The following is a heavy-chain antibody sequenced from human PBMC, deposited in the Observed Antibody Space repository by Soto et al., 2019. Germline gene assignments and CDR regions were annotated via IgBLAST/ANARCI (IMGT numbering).Heavy chain of an antibody. D-gene: IGHD6-19*01. CDR2: VFHTGTT. Sequence: QVQLQESGPGLVKPSGTLSLTCAVSGDSVSSPYYWCWVRQSPGKGLEWIGEVFHTGTTSYNPSLGSRVTISMDKSITPFSLDLSSVTAADTAVYYCARSAGWYAIHAWGPGTLVIVSS. V-gene: IGHV4-4*02. J-gene: IGHJ5*02. CDR3: ARSAGWYAIHA. CDR1: GDSVSSPYY.